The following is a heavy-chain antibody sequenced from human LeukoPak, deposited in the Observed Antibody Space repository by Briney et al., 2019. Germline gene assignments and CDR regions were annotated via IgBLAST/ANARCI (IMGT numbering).Heavy chain of an antibody. CDR2: IKGAGSEK. CDR1: GFAFSTYW. V-gene: IGHV3-7*01. CDR3: ARDGLCWARLY. J-gene: IGHJ4*02. Sequence: GGSLRLSCTASGFAFSTYWMIWVRQAPGKGLEWVANIKGAGSEKYYVDSVKGRFTISRDNAKNPLYLQMNSLRGEDTAVHYCARDGLCWARLYWGQGTLVTVSS. D-gene: IGHD3-16*01.